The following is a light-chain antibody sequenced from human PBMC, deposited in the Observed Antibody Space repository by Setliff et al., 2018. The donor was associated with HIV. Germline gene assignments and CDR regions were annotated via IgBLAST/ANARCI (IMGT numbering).Light chain of an antibody. CDR3: QQTYRTPYT. J-gene: IGKJ2*01. CDR2: AAS. CDR1: QTIDTY. V-gene: IGKV1-39*01. Sequence: DIQMTQSPSSLSASVGDRVTITCRASQTIDTYLNWYQQKPGKAPKLLIYAASNLQGGVPSNFSGSGSGTGFTLTINSLQPDDFATYYCQQTYRTPYTFGRGTKVDIK.